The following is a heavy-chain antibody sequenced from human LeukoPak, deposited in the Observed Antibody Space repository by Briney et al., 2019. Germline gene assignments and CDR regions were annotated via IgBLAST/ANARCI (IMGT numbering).Heavy chain of an antibody. J-gene: IGHJ4*02. CDR2: ITSDGRNT. Sequence: GGSLRLSCTASGFTLSPSWMNWVRQAPGKGLVWVSRITSDGRNTVYADSVKGRFTISRDNARNTVYLQMTSLRPEDSAAYFCAKDWRYRLDMWGQGALVTVSS. CDR1: GFTLSPSW. D-gene: IGHD3-16*02. CDR3: AKDWRYRLDM. V-gene: IGHV3-74*01.